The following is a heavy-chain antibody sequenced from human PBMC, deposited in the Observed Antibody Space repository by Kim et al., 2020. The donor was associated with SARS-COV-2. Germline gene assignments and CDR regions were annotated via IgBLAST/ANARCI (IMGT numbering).Heavy chain of an antibody. CDR3: ARVMYVLRHSDWKKDYYGMDV. D-gene: IGHD3-9*01. Sequence: GGSLRLSCAASGFTFSDYYMSWIRQAPGKGLEWLSYISNSSSYTDSADSVKGRFTISRDNAKNSLYLQMNSLRGEDTAVYYCARVMYVLRHSDWKKDYYGMDVWGQGTTVTVSS. J-gene: IGHJ6*02. CDR1: GFTFSDYY. V-gene: IGHV3-11*06. CDR2: ISNSSSYT.